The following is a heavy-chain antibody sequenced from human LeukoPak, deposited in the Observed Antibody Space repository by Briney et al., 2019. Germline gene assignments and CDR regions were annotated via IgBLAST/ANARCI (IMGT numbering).Heavy chain of an antibody. V-gene: IGHV3-30-3*01. Sequence: GGSLRLSCAASGFTFSSYAMHWVRQAPGKGLEWVAVISYDGSNKYYPDSVKGRFTISRDNSKNTLYLQMNRLNAEDTAVYYCARDILSGNPDFDYWGQGTLVPVPS. CDR1: GFTFSSYA. CDR3: ARDILSGNPDFDY. J-gene: IGHJ4*02. CDR2: ISYDGSNK. D-gene: IGHD3-3*02.